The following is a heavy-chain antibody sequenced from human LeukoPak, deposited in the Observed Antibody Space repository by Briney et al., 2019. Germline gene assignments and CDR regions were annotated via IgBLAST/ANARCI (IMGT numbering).Heavy chain of an antibody. CDR2: INPNSGGT. CDR3: ARRFTYYDILTGYSDDAFDI. J-gene: IGHJ3*02. Sequence: GASVKVSCKASGYTFTGYYMHWVRQAPGQGLEWMGWINPNSGGTNYAQKFQGRVTMTRDTSISTAYMELSRLRSDDTAVYYCARRFTYYDILTGYSDDAFDIWGQGTMVTVSS. D-gene: IGHD3-9*01. CDR1: GYTFTGYY. V-gene: IGHV1-2*02.